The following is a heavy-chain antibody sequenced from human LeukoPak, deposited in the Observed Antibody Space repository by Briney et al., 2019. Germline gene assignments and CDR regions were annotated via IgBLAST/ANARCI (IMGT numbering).Heavy chain of an antibody. Sequence: PGGSLRLSCAASGFTFSSYAMHWVRQAPGKGLEWVSYISSSGSTIYYADSVKGRFTISRDNAKNSLYLQMNSLRAEDTAVYYCARPGSSGWYVNFDYWGQGTLVTVSS. V-gene: IGHV3-48*03. CDR1: GFTFSSYA. D-gene: IGHD6-19*01. J-gene: IGHJ4*02. CDR3: ARPGSSGWYVNFDY. CDR2: ISSSGSTI.